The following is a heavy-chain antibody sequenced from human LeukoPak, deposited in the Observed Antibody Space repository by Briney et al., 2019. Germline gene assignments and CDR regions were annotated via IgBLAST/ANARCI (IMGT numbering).Heavy chain of an antibody. Sequence: SETLSLTCTVSGVSISSSNSYWGWIRQPPGKGLEWIGSIYYSGNTYYNASLKSQVSISIDTSKNQFSLRLTPVTAADTAVYYCARQTGSGLFILPGGQGTLVTVSS. CDR2: IYYSGNT. CDR1: GVSISSSNSY. V-gene: IGHV4-39*01. D-gene: IGHD3/OR15-3a*01. CDR3: ARQTGSGLFILP. J-gene: IGHJ4*02.